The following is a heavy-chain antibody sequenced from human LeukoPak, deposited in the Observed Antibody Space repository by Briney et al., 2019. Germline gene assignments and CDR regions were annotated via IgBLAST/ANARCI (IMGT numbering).Heavy chain of an antibody. CDR2: IIPIFGTA. D-gene: IGHD4-11*01. Sequence: SVKVSCKASGGTFSSYAISWVRQAPGQGLEWMGGIIPIFGTANYAQKFQGWVTMTRDTSISTAYMELSRLRSDDTAVYYCARSTVLDAFDIWGQGTMVTVSS. J-gene: IGHJ3*02. V-gene: IGHV1-69*05. CDR3: ARSTVLDAFDI. CDR1: GGTFSSYA.